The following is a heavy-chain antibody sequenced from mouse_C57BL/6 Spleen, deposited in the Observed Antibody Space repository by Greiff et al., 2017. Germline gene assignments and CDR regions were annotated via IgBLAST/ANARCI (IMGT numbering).Heavy chain of an antibody. CDR2: ISSGSSTI. J-gene: IGHJ2*01. Sequence: EVQVVESGGGLVKPGGSLKLSCAASGFTFSDYGMHWVRQAPEKGLAWVAYISSGSSTIYYADTVKGRFTISRDNAKNTLFLQMTSLRSEDTAMYYCAREGGYYYEGYWGQGTTLTVSS. CDR3: AREGGYYYEGY. V-gene: IGHV5-17*01. CDR1: GFTFSDYG. D-gene: IGHD1-1*01.